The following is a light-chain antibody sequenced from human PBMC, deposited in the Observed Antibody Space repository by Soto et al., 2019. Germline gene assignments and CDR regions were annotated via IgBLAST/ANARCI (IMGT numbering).Light chain of an antibody. Sequence: DLQMTQSPSTLSASVGDRVTITCRASQSISSWLAWYQQKPGKAPKLLIYKASSLESGVPSRFSGRGSGTEFTLTISSLQPDDFATYYCQQYNSYSPVTFGQGTKVEIK. CDR2: KAS. CDR1: QSISSW. V-gene: IGKV1-5*03. J-gene: IGKJ1*01. CDR3: QQYNSYSPVT.